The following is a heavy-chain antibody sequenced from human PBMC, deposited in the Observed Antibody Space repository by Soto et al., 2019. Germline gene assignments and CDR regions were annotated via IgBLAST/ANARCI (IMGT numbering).Heavy chain of an antibody. Sequence: QLQLQESGPGLVKPSETLSLTCTVSGGSISTTSYYWGWIRQSPGKGLEWIATIYYTGSTYYNPSLTSRLTISIDTSKTQFSLELSSVTAADTAVFYCARRGRTTVTTRYAFDTWGQGTMVTVSS. CDR3: ARRGRTTVTTRYAFDT. CDR2: IYYTGST. CDR1: GGSISTTSYY. D-gene: IGHD4-17*01. V-gene: IGHV4-39*01. J-gene: IGHJ3*02.